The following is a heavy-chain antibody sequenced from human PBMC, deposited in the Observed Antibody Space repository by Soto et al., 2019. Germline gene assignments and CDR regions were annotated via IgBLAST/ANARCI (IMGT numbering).Heavy chain of an antibody. J-gene: IGHJ5*02. D-gene: IGHD6-13*01. Sequence: RASVKVSFTASGYTFTSYDINWVRQATGQGLEWMGWMNPNSGNTGYAQKFQGRVTMTRNTSISTAYMELSSLRSEDTAVYYCARGIAAAGTNWFDPWGQGTLVTVSS. V-gene: IGHV1-8*01. CDR1: GYTFTSYD. CDR2: MNPNSGNT. CDR3: ARGIAAAGTNWFDP.